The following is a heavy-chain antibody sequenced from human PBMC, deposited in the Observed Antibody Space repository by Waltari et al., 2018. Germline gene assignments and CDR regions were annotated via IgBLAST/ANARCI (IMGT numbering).Heavy chain of an antibody. CDR3: ARGRVGPFGLDV. CDR1: GATFSSHA. Sequence: QVHLVQSGSEVKEPGSSVTVSCKASGATFSSHAVNWVRQAPGHGLEWMGRLIPAIGLVSSPHSFQDRVTFTADNSMTIVYMEVRSLTSEDTATYYCARGRVGPFGLDVWGQGTTVVVS. J-gene: IGHJ6*02. V-gene: IGHV1-69*04. CDR2: LIPAIGLV. D-gene: IGHD1-26*01.